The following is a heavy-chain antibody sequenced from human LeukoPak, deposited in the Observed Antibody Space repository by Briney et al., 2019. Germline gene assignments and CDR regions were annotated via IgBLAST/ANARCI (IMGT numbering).Heavy chain of an antibody. D-gene: IGHD4-23*01. V-gene: IGHV1-18*01. CDR2: ISAYNGNT. Sequence: ASVTVSFKASGYTFTSYGISWVRQAPGQGLEWMGWISAYNGNTNYAQKLQGRVTMTTDTSTSTAYMELRSLRTDDTAVYYCARGFYGGSDYYFDYWGQGTLVTVSS. CDR3: ARGFYGGSDYYFDY. J-gene: IGHJ4*02. CDR1: GYTFTSYG.